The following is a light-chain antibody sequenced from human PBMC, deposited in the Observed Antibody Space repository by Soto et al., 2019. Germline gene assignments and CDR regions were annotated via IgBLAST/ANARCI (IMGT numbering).Light chain of an antibody. J-gene: IGKJ4*01. CDR3: QQYYSSPLT. CDR2: KVS. V-gene: IGKV2-30*01. Sequence: DVVMTQSPLSLPVTLGQPASISCRSSQGLVYSDGNTYLNWFHQRPGQSPRRLIYKVSDRDSGVPDRFSGSGSGTDFTLRISRVEAEDVGVYFCQQYYSSPLTFGGGTRVEIK. CDR1: QGLVYSDGNTY.